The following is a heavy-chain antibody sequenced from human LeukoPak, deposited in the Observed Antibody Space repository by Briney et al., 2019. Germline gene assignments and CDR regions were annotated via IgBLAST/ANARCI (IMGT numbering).Heavy chain of an antibody. CDR3: ARVAPPTKRYYYDSSGYYGY. Sequence: GASVKVSCKASGYTFTGYYMHWVRQTPGQGLEWMGRINPNSGGTNYAQKFQGRVTMTRDTSISTAYMELSRLRSDDTAVYYCARVAPPTKRYYYDSSGYYGYWGQGTLVTVSS. V-gene: IGHV1-2*02. D-gene: IGHD3-22*01. CDR2: INPNSGGT. CDR1: GYTFTGYY. J-gene: IGHJ4*02.